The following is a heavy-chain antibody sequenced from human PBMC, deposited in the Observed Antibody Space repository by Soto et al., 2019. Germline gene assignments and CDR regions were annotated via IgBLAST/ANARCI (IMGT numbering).Heavy chain of an antibody. CDR2: IYYTGFT. V-gene: IGHV4-59*01. Sequence: QVKLQESGPGLVKPSETLSLTCTVSGASTSNYYWSWIRQSPERGLEWIGYIYYTGFTSYNPSLKSRVTLSIDTSKNQFSLTLSSVTAADTAVYYCAGPGVPAHYAMDVWGQGTTVTVSS. D-gene: IGHD3-10*01. J-gene: IGHJ6*02. CDR3: AGPGVPAHYAMDV. CDR1: GASTSNYY.